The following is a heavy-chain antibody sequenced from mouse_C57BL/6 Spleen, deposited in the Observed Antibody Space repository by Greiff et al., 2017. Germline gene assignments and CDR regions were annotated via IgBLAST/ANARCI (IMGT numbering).Heavy chain of an antibody. CDR2: ISDGGSYT. CDR3: ARDAPTGGFAY. J-gene: IGHJ3*01. CDR1: GFTFSSYA. V-gene: IGHV5-4*01. Sequence: EVKLVESGGGLVKPGGSLKLSCAASGFTFSSYAMSWVRQTPEKRLEWVATISDGGSYTYYPDNVKGRFTISRDNAKNNLYLQMSNLKSEDTAMYYCARDAPTGGFAYWGQGTLVTVSA. D-gene: IGHD4-1*02.